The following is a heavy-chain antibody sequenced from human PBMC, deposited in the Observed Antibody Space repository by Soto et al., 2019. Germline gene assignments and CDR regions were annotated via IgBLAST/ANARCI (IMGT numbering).Heavy chain of an antibody. J-gene: IGHJ4*02. Sequence: GGSLRLSCAASGFTFSSYWMSWFRQAPGKGLEWVANIKQDGSEKYYVDSVKGRFTISRDNAKNSLYLQMNSLRAEDTAVYYCARGDFGYSSSWYDYWGQGTLV. CDR3: ARGDFGYSSSWYDY. CDR2: IKQDGSEK. CDR1: GFTFSSYW. V-gene: IGHV3-7*03. D-gene: IGHD6-13*01.